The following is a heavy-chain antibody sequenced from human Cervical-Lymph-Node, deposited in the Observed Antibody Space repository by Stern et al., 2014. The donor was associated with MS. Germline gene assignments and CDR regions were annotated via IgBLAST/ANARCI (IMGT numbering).Heavy chain of an antibody. CDR2: IRSGGSYI. V-gene: IGHV3-21*06. D-gene: IGHD4-23*01. CDR3: ARGRGGNYRYYFDY. CDR1: GFTFSSYS. J-gene: IGHJ4*02. Sequence: EVQLVASGGDLAKPGGSLRISCAASGFTFSSYSLNWVRQAPGQGLEWVESIRSGGSYIYYADSLNGRFTISRDTALTSLFIHMNSLRADDTAVYYCARGRGGNYRYYFDYWGQGTLVTGSS.